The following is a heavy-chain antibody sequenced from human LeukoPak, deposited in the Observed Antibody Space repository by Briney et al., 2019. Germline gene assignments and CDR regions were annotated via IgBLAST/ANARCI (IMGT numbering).Heavy chain of an antibody. D-gene: IGHD2-15*01. CDR1: WGSISCWY. J-gene: IGHJ5*02. CDR2: IYYSGST. V-gene: IGHV4-59*01. Sequence: PSETLSLTSTAAWGSISCWYWRCSRQPPGKGLEWIRYIYYSGSTNNNPSLKSRVTKSVDTSKNQFSLKLSSVTAADTAVYYCASVLEICSGGNCHDRFDPWGQGTLVTVSS. CDR3: ASVLEICSGGNCHDRFDP.